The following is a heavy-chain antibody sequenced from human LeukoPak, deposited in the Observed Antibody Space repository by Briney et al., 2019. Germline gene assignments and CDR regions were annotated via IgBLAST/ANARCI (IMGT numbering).Heavy chain of an antibody. Sequence: GRSLRLSCAASGFTFSSYSMHWVRQAPGKGLEWVAVILYDGSNKYYADSVKGRFTISRDNFKNTLYLQMNSLRAEDTAVYYCARDRLRGSGTSLDYWGQGNLVTVSS. D-gene: IGHD3-10*01. CDR1: GFTFSSYS. CDR3: ARDRLRGSGTSLDY. CDR2: ILYDGSNK. J-gene: IGHJ4*02. V-gene: IGHV3-30-3*01.